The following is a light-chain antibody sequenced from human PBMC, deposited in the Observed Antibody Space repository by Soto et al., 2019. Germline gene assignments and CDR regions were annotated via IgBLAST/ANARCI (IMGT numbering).Light chain of an antibody. J-gene: IGKJ5*01. Sequence: EIVLTQSPATLSLSPGERATLSCRASQSVSSYLAWYQQKPGQAPRLLIHDASNRATGIPARFSGSGSGTDFTLTISSLEPEDFAVYYCKQRSNWPPGGIIFGQGTRLEIK. CDR2: DAS. CDR3: KQRSNWPPGGII. V-gene: IGKV3-11*01. CDR1: QSVSSY.